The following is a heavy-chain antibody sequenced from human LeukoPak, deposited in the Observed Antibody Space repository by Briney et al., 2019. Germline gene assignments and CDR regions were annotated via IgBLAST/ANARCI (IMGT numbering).Heavy chain of an antibody. CDR1: GFTFSSYS. D-gene: IGHD3-10*01. CDR2: ISSSSSYI. V-gene: IGHV3-21*01. CDR3: AKLTYGSGSSPYYYMDV. J-gene: IGHJ6*03. Sequence: GGSLRLSCAASGFTFSSYSMNWVRQAPGKGLEWVSSISSSSSYIYYADSVKGRFTISRDNAKNSLYLQMNSLRAEDTAVYYCAKLTYGSGSSPYYYMDVWGKGTTVTISS.